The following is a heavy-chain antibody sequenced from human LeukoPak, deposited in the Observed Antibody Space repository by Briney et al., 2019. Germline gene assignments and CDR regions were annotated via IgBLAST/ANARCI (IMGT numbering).Heavy chain of an antibody. CDR1: GGSISSGGYS. Sequence: SETLSLTCAVSGGSISSGGYSWSWIRQPPGTGLEWIGYIYHSGSTYYNPSLKSRVTISVDRSKNQFSLKLSSVTAADTAVYYCARDYYDSSGYYVGDYWGQGTLVTVSS. D-gene: IGHD3-22*01. V-gene: IGHV4-30-2*01. CDR2: IYHSGST. CDR3: ARDYYDSSGYYVGDY. J-gene: IGHJ4*02.